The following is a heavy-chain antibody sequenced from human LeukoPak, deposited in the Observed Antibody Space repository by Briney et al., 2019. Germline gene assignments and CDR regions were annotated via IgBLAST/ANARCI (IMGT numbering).Heavy chain of an antibody. CDR1: GFTFSSYS. J-gene: IGHJ6*02. CDR2: ISSSSSYI. Sequence: PGGSLRLSCAASGFTFSSYSMHWVRQAPGKGLEWVSSISSSSSYIYYADSVKGRFTISRDNAKNSLYLQMNSLRAEDTPVYYCARKYYYDSSGYDGVYYYYGMDVWGQGPTVTVSS. D-gene: IGHD3-22*01. V-gene: IGHV3-21*01. CDR3: ARKYYYDSSGYDGVYYYYGMDV.